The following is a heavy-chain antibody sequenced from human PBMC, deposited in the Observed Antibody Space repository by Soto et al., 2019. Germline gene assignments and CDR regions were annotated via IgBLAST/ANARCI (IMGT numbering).Heavy chain of an antibody. D-gene: IGHD5-18*01. Sequence: PGGSLRLSCAASGFTFSSYAMSWVRQAPGKGLEWVSAISGSGGSTYDGDSVKGRFTISRDNSKNTLYLQMNSLRAEDTAVYYWAKMVDTAMVISFYMDVWGKGTTVTVSS. CDR1: GFTFSSYA. J-gene: IGHJ6*03. CDR2: ISGSGGST. CDR3: AKMVDTAMVISFYMDV. V-gene: IGHV3-23*01.